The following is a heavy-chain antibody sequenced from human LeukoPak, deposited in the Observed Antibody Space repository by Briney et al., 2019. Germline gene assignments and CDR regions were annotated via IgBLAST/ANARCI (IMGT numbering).Heavy chain of an antibody. D-gene: IGHD3-9*01. V-gene: IGHV4-61*02. Sequence: SETLSLTCTVPGGPISSGSYYWSWIRQPAGKGLEWIGRIYTSGSTNYNPSLKSRVTISVDTSKNQFSLKLSSVTAADTAVYYCARDLENTDILTGYLKSATLTAAFDIWGQGTMVTVSS. J-gene: IGHJ3*02. CDR2: IYTSGST. CDR1: GGPISSGSYY. CDR3: ARDLENTDILTGYLKSATLTAAFDI.